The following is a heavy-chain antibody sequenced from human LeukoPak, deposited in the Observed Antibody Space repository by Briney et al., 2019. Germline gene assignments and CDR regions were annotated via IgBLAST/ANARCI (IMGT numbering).Heavy chain of an antibody. CDR2: ISYDGSNK. CDR1: GFTFSSYA. Sequence: PGGSLRLSCAASGFTFSSYAMHWVRQAPGKGLEWVAVISYDGSNKYYADSVKGRFTISRDNSKNTLYLQMNSPRAEDTAVYYCARSSGYLAGSPAGYWGQGTLVTVSS. CDR3: ARSSGYLAGSPAGY. J-gene: IGHJ4*02. D-gene: IGHD3-22*01. V-gene: IGHV3-30-3*01.